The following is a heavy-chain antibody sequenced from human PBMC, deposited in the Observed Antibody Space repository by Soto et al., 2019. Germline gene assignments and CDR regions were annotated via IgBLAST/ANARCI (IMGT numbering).Heavy chain of an antibody. V-gene: IGHV3-23*01. CDR3: AKAPSGGAPN. Sequence: GGSLRLSCAASGFSFGSYAMSWVRQAPGKGLEGVSFISGSGTSTYYADSVKGRFTISRDNSKNALYLQMNSLRAEDTAVYYCAKAPSGGAPNWGQGTLVTVSS. CDR2: ISGSGTST. J-gene: IGHJ4*02. CDR1: GFSFGSYA. D-gene: IGHD1-26*01.